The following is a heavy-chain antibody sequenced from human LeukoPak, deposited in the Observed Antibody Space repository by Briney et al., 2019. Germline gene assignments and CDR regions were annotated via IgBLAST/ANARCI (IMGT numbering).Heavy chain of an antibody. CDR1: GFTFSSYE. J-gene: IGHJ6*02. D-gene: IGHD1-26*01. CDR3: AINVGPRRRSPVLMAV. V-gene: IGHV3-48*03. Sequence: GGSLRLSCAASGFTFSSYEMIWVRQAPGKGLEWVSYISSSGNTIYYADSVKGRFTISRDNAKNSLHLQMNSLRAEDTAIYYCAINVGPRRRSPVLMAVWGQGTTVTVSS. CDR2: ISSSGNTI.